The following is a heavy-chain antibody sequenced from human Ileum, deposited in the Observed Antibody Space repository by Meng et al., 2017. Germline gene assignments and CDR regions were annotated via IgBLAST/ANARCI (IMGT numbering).Heavy chain of an antibody. CDR3: ARVSYNKGSPKFDS. CDR2: IYESGTT. J-gene: IGHJ4*02. Sequence: QGLLPAAGPGLVKPSEALSLCCAVSGDSIRNGNWWSWVRQPPGKGLEWIGEIYESGTTNYNPSLKSRVTISVDKSKNEFSLKLSSVTAADTALYYCARVSYNKGSPKFDSWGQGTLVTVSS. CDR1: GDSIRNGNW. D-gene: IGHD1-14*01. V-gene: IGHV4-4*02.